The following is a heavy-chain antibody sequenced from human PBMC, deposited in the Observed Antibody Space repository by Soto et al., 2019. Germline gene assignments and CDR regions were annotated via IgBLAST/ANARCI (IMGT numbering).Heavy chain of an antibody. D-gene: IGHD6-13*01. CDR2: IIPHYNTL. CDR1: EGTFNSYA. V-gene: IGHV1-69*01. Sequence: QAQVVQSGAEVRKPGSSVKLSCKASEGTFNSYAIAWVRQAPGQGLEWMGGIIPHYNTLNYAQKFQDRVTITADDSTNTVYMELSSLRSDDTAVYFCASGASRWYPYFFDSWAQGTLVTVSS. J-gene: IGHJ4*02. CDR3: ASGASRWYPYFFDS.